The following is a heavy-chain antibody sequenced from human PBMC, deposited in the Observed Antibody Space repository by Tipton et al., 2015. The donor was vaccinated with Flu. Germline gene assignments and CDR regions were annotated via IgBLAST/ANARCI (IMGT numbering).Heavy chain of an antibody. J-gene: IGHJ4*02. V-gene: IGHV4-30-2*01. Sequence: LRLSCAVSGGSISSGGYSWSWIRQPPGKGLEWIGYIYHSGSTNYNPSLKSRVTISVDTSKNQFSLKLSSVTAADTAVYYCARGDCSSTSCLDYWGRGTLVTVSS. CDR1: GGSISSGGYS. CDR2: IYHSGST. CDR3: ARGDCSSTSCLDY. D-gene: IGHD2-2*01.